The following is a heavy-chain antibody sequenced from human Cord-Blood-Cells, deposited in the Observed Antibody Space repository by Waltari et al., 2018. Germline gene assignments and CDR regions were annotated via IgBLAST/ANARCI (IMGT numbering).Heavy chain of an antibody. Sequence: QLQLQESGTGLVKPSETLSLTCTVSGGSISSSSYYWGWIRQPPGKGLEWIGSIYYSGSTYYNPSLKSRVTISVDTSKNQFSLKLRSVTAADTAVYYCARLNRNYACDIWGQGTMVTVSS. D-gene: IGHD1-7*01. CDR1: GGSISSSSYY. J-gene: IGHJ3*02. CDR3: ARLNRNYACDI. CDR2: IYYSGST. V-gene: IGHV4-39*01.